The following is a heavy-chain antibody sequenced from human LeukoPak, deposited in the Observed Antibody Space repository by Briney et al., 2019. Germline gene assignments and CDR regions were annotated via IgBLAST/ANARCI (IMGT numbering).Heavy chain of an antibody. V-gene: IGHV3-48*03. CDR1: GFTFSGYE. CDR3: ARTGLGLYSFDY. CDR2: ITGSLNSI. D-gene: IGHD3/OR15-3a*01. Sequence: GGSLRLSCAASGFTFSGYEMNWVRRAPGKGLEWVSYITGSLNSIHYADSVKGRFTISRDNAKNSVYLQMNGLRLEDTAVYYCARTGLGLYSFDYWGQGIQVTISS. J-gene: IGHJ4*02.